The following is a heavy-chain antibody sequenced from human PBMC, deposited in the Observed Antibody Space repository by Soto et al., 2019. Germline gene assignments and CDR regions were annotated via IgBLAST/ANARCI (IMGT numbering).Heavy chain of an antibody. CDR3: TRRGYCSGGSCPLGFDY. J-gene: IGHJ4*02. D-gene: IGHD2-15*01. CDR1: GNTFTTYY. Sequence: ASVKVSCKASGNTFTTYYVRWVRQAPGQGLEWMGVINPSDGGTSYAQKFQGRVTMTRDTSTSTVYMELSSLRSEDTAMYYCTRRGYCSGGSCPLGFDYWGQGTLVTVSS. CDR2: INPSDGGT. V-gene: IGHV1-46*03.